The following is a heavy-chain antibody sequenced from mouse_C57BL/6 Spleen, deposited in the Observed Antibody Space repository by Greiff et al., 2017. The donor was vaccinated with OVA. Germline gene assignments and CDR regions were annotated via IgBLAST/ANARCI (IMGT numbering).Heavy chain of an antibody. CDR3: AREGIYDGYPDY. Sequence: QVQLQQPGAELVKPGASVKLSCKASGYTFTSYWMHWVKQRPGQGLEWIGMIHPNSGSTNYNEKFKSKATLTVDKSSSTAYMQLSSLTSEDSAVYYCAREGIYDGYPDYWGQGTTLTVSS. D-gene: IGHD2-3*01. J-gene: IGHJ2*01. CDR1: GYTFTSYW. CDR2: IHPNSGST. V-gene: IGHV1-64*01.